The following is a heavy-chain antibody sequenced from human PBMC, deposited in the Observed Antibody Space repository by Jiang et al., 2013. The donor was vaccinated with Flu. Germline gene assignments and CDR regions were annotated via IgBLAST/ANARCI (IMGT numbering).Heavy chain of an antibody. CDR3: AKAVSDSSGYYMSWYFDL. V-gene: IGHV3-23*04. CDR1: GFTFSSYA. CDR2: ISGSGGST. Sequence: VQLVESGGGLVQPGGSLRLSCAASGFTFSSYAMSWVRQAPGKGLEWVSAISGSGGSTYYADSVKGRFTISRDNSKNTLYLQMNSLRAEDTAVYYCAKAVSDSSGYYMSWYFDLVGPWHPGHCLL. J-gene: IGHJ2*01. D-gene: IGHD3-22*01.